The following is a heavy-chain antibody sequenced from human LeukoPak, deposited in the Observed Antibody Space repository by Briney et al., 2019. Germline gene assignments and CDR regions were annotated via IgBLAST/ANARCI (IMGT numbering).Heavy chain of an antibody. CDR1: GFTFSSYA. CDR3: AKDLGYYDFWSGYYERIMRRNWFDP. J-gene: IGHJ5*02. Sequence: GGSLRLSCSASGFTFSSYAMSWVRQAPGKGLEWVSAISGSGGSTYYADSVKGRFTIYRDNSKNTLYLQMNSLRAEDTAVYYCAKDLGYYDFWSGYYERIMRRNWFDPWGQGTLVTVSS. D-gene: IGHD3-3*01. CDR2: ISGSGGST. V-gene: IGHV3-23*01.